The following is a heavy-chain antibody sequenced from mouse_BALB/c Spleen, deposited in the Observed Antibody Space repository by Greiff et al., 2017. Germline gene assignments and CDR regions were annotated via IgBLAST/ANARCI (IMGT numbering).Heavy chain of an antibody. CDR2: ISNGGGST. CDR3: ARDGYYEAMDY. CDR1: GFTFSSYT. Sequence: DVKLVESGGGLVQPGGSLKLSCAASGFTFSSYTMSWVRQTPEKRLEWVAYISNGGGSTYYPDTVKGRFTISRDNAKNTLYLQMSSLKSEDTAMYYCARDGYYEAMDYWGQGTSVTVSS. V-gene: IGHV5-12-2*01. J-gene: IGHJ4*01. D-gene: IGHD2-3*01.